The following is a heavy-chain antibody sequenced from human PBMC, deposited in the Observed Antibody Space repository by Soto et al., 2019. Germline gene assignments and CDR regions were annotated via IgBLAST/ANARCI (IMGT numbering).Heavy chain of an antibody. CDR2: IWYDGSNK. Sequence: QVQLVESGGGVVQPGRSLRLSCAASGFTFSSYGMHWVRQAPGKGLEWVAVIWYDGSNKYYADSVQGRFTISRDNSKNPMYLQTNIPGTAEKGVDYWAKDYFVVPPRVIYYWRPGSLGTVSS. CDR3: AKDYFVVPPRVIYY. V-gene: IGHV3-33*06. D-gene: IGHD3-10*02. J-gene: IGHJ4*02. CDR1: GFTFSSYG.